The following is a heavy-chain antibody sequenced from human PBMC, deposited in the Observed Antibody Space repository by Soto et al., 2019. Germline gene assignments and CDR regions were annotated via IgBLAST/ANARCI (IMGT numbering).Heavy chain of an antibody. CDR1: GGTFSSYA. CDR2: IIPIFGTA. D-gene: IGHD6-13*01. Sequence: GASVKVSCKASGGTFSSYAISWVRQAPGQGLEWMGGIIPIFGTANYAQKFQGRVTITADKSTSTAYMELSSLRSEDTAVYYCARDRKQQLEGGMDVWGQGTTVTVSS. J-gene: IGHJ6*02. CDR3: ARDRKQQLEGGMDV. V-gene: IGHV1-69*06.